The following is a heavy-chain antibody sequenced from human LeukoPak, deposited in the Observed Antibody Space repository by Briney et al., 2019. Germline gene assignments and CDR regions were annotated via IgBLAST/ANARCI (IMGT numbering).Heavy chain of an antibody. J-gene: IGHJ3*02. V-gene: IGHV3-20*04. D-gene: IGHD3-22*01. CDR2: INWNGDNT. CDR1: GFTFDDYA. CDR3: ASDRRSDSSGYAFDI. Sequence: PGGSLRLSCAASGFTFDDYAMSWVRQAPGKGLEWVSGINWNGDNTVYADSVKGRFTISRDNAKNSLYLQMNSLGAEDTAFYYCASDRRSDSSGYAFDIWGQGTMVTVSS.